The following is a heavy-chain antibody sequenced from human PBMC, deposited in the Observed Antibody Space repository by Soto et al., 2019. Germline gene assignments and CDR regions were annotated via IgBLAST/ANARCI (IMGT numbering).Heavy chain of an antibody. CDR2: IYYSGST. Sequence: SETQCVTCTVAGGSIRSGGCYWSWIRKHPGKGLEWIGYIYYSGSTIYNPSLKSRVTISVDTSKNQFSLKLSSVTAADTAVYYCARYGSGSSVWFDPWGQGTLVTVSS. D-gene: IGHD3-10*01. V-gene: IGHV4-61*08. CDR1: GGSIRSGGCY. J-gene: IGHJ5*02. CDR3: ARYGSGSSVWFDP.